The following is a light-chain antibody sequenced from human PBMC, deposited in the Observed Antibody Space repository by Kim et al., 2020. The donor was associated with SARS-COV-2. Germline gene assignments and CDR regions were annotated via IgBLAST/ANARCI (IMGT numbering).Light chain of an antibody. CDR1: SLKTYY. Sequence: ALGQTGRITCQGDSLKTYYATWYQQKPGQAPIVVIYGKNNRPSGIPDRFSGSSSGNTASLTVTGAQAVDEADYYCNARDNSGVHVVFGGGTQLTVL. J-gene: IGLJ2*01. V-gene: IGLV3-19*01. CDR2: GKN. CDR3: NARDNSGVHVV.